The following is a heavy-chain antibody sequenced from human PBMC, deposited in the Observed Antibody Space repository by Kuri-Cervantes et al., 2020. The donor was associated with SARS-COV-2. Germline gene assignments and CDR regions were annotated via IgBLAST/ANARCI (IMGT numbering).Heavy chain of an antibody. J-gene: IGHJ4*02. CDR3: ARAQRGLMVALDY. Sequence: GESLKIYCAASGFTFSSYAMSWVRQAPGKGLEWVSAISGSGGSTYYADSVKGRFTISRDNAKNSLYLQMNSLRAEDTAVYYCARAQRGLMVALDYWGQGTLVTVSS. V-gene: IGHV3-23*01. D-gene: IGHD5-12*01. CDR2: ISGSGGST. CDR1: GFTFSSYA.